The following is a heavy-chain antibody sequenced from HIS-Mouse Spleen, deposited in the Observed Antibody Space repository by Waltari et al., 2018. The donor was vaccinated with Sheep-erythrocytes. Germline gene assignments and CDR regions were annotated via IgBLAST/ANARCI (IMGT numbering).Heavy chain of an antibody. CDR3: ARVASGATFDY. CDR1: GFTFSSYG. J-gene: IGHJ4*02. D-gene: IGHD1-26*01. CDR2: ISSSSSYI. V-gene: IGHV3-21*01. Sequence: EVQLVESGGGLVKPGGSLRLSCAASGFTFSSYGMNGVRQAPGKGLEWVSSISSSSSYIYYADSVKGRFTISRDNAKNSLYLQMNSLRAEDTAVYYCARVASGATFDYWGQGTLVTVSS.